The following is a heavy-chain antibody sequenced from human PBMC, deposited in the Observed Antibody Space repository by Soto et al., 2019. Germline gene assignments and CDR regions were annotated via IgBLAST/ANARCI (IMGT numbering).Heavy chain of an antibody. J-gene: IGHJ4*02. Sequence: GGSLRLSCAASGFTFSSYAMSWVRQAPGKGLEWVSAISGSGGSTYYADSVKGRFTISRDDSKNTAYLQMNSLKTEDTAVYYCTRRIGYWGQGTLVTVSS. D-gene: IGHD2-21*01. CDR1: GFTFSSYA. CDR2: ISGSGGST. CDR3: TRRIGY. V-gene: IGHV3-23*01.